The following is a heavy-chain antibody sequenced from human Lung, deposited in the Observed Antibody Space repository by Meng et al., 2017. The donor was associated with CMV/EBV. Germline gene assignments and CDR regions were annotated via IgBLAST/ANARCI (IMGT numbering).Heavy chain of an antibody. CDR2: IYWDDDK. CDR1: GFSLSTSEVG. CDR3: ALFTGSWFDP. D-gene: IGHD1-14*01. V-gene: IGHV2-5*02. J-gene: IGHJ5*02. Sequence: QITLEESGPTLVKPTQTRTLTCTFSGFSLSTSEVGVGWIRQPPGKALEWLAVIYWDDDKRYSPSLKSRLTITKDTSKNQVVLTLTNMDPVDTATYYCALFTGSWFDPWGQGTLVTVFS.